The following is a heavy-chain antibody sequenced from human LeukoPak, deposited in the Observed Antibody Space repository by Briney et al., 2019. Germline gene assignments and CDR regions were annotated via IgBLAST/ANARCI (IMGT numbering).Heavy chain of an antibody. CDR2: INHSGST. Sequence: SETLSLTCAVYGGSFSGYYWSWIRQPPGKGLEWIGEINHSGSTNYNPSLKSRVTISVDTSKNQFSLKLSSVTAADTAVYYCARGLTPHVDTAMLTFDYWGQGTLVTVSS. V-gene: IGHV4-34*01. CDR3: ARGLTPHVDTAMLTFDY. D-gene: IGHD5-18*01. J-gene: IGHJ4*02. CDR1: GGSFSGYY.